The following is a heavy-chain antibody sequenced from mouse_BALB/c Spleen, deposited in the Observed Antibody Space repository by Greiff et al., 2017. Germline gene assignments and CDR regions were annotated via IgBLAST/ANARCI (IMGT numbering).Heavy chain of an antibody. V-gene: IGHV5-6*01. CDR2: ISSGGSYT. CDR1: GFTFSSYG. J-gene: IGHJ2*01. D-gene: IGHD1-1*01. Sequence: EVHLVESGGDLVKPGGSLKLSCAASGFTFSSYGMSWVRQTPDKRLEWVATISSGGSYTYYPDSVKGRFTISRDNAKNTLYLQMSSLKSEDTAMYYCARSRGSSYDYFDYWGQGTTLTVSS. CDR3: ARSRGSSYDYFDY.